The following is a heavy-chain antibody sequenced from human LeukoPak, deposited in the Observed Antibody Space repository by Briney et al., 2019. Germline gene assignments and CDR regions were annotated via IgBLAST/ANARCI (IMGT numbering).Heavy chain of an antibody. D-gene: IGHD3-10*01. Sequence: ASVKVSCKASGYTFTGYYMHWVRQAPGQGLEWMGWIDPNSGGTNYAQKFQGRVTMTRDTSISTAYMELSRLRSDDTAVYYCARDSGVTMVRGAPCWFDPWGQGTLVTVSS. CDR2: IDPNSGGT. J-gene: IGHJ5*02. CDR3: ARDSGVTMVRGAPCWFDP. CDR1: GYTFTGYY. V-gene: IGHV1-2*02.